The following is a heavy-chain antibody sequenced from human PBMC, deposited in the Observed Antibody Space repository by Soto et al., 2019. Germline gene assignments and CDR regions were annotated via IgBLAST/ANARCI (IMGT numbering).Heavy chain of an antibody. CDR3: AGGRDCYIAYFDY. CDR2: IWNDGSNK. J-gene: IGHJ4*02. V-gene: IGHV3-33*01. Sequence: QVQLVESGGGVVQPGTSLRLSCAASGFTFSTYGMHWVRQAPGKGLEWVAVIWNDGSNKYYADSVKGRFTISRDNSKNTLYLQMNSLRGEDTAVYYCAGGRDCYIAYFDYWGQGTLVTVSS. D-gene: IGHD2-21*01. CDR1: GFTFSTYG.